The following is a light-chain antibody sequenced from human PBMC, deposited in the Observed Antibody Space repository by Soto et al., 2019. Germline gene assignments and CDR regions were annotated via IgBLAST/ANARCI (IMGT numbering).Light chain of an antibody. J-gene: IGLJ1*01. CDR2: DVN. CDR3: SSYTSSGTRV. Sequence: QSVLTQPASVSGSPGQSINISCTGTSSDVGGYNYVSWYQQHPGKAPKLMIYDVNNRPSGVSNRFSGSKSDNTASLTISGLQAEDEADYYCSSYTSSGTRVFGTGTKLTVL. CDR1: SSDVGGYNY. V-gene: IGLV2-14*03.